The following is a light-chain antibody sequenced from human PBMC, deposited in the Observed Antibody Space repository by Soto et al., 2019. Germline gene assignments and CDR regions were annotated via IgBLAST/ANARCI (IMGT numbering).Light chain of an antibody. J-gene: IGKJ2*01. CDR2: DAS. CDR3: QHYHRWPPFS. CDR1: QTVATY. Sequence: EIVVTQSPATLSVSPGERVTLSCRASQTVATYITWYQQKPGQAPRLLTYDASTRATDVPARFSGSGSGTEFTLTITSLQSEDFAVYYCQHYHRWPPFSFGPGTKLEIK. V-gene: IGKV3-15*01.